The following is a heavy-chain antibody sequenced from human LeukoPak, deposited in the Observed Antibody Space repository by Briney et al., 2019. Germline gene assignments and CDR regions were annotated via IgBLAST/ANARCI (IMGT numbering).Heavy chain of an antibody. J-gene: IGHJ5*02. CDR3: ARDALKNTRWYSSWFDP. CDR2: INAGNGNT. D-gene: IGHD6-13*01. CDR1: GYTFTSYA. V-gene: IGHV1-3*01. Sequence: GASVKVSCKASGYTFTSYAMHWVRQAPGQRLEWMGWINAGNGNTKYSQKFQGRVTITRDTSASTAYMELSSLRSEDTAVYYCARDALKNTRWYSSWFDPWGQGTLVTVSS.